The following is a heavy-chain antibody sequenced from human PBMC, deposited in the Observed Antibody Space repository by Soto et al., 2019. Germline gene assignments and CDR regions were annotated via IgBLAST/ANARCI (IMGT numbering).Heavy chain of an antibody. Sequence: GGSLRLSCAVSGFTVSSNYMSWVRQAPGKGLEWVSVIYSGGTTYYADSVKGRFTISRDNSKNTLYLQMNSLKTEDTAVYYCTRDAAGGSRAETAFDIWGQGTMVTVSS. J-gene: IGHJ3*02. CDR2: IYSGGTT. CDR1: GFTVSSNY. D-gene: IGHD6-13*01. V-gene: IGHV3-66*01. CDR3: TRDAAGGSRAETAFDI.